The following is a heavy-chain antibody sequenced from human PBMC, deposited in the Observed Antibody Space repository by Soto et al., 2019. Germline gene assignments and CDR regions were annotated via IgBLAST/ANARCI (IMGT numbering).Heavy chain of an antibody. J-gene: IGHJ4*02. V-gene: IGHV3-30*18. CDR2: ISYDGSNK. CDR1: GFTFSSYG. Sequence: QVQLVESGGGVVQPGRSLRLSCAASGFTFSSYGMHWVRQAPGKGLEWVAVISYDGSNKYYADSVKGRFTISRDNSKNTLYLQMNSLRAEDTAVYYCAKVNGYQLLGNYFDYWGQGTLVTVSS. D-gene: IGHD2-2*01. CDR3: AKVNGYQLLGNYFDY.